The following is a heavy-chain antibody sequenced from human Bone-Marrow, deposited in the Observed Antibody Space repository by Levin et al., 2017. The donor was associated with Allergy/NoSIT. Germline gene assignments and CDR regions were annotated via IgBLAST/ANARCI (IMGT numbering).Heavy chain of an antibody. J-gene: IGHJ1*01. Sequence: GESLKISCAASGFTFISYGMHWVRQAPGKGLEWVAFIRYDGSNKYYADSLKGRFTISRDNSKNTLHLQMNSLTEEDTAVYYCARDRISVAGMAAPPGYWGQGTLVTVSS. CDR1: GFTFISYG. CDR3: ARDRISVAGMAAPPGY. V-gene: IGHV3-30*02. CDR2: IRYDGSNK. D-gene: IGHD6-19*01.